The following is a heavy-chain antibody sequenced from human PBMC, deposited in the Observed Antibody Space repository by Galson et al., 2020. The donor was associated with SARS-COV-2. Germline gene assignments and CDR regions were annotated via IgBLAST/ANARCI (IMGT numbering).Heavy chain of an antibody. Sequence: TLSLTCTVSGYSVSTTNYWGWVRQHPGRGLEWLGRVYPSGTTYYNPSLKSRVTISVDTSKNQFSLRLDSVTAADTSLYYCARQGVNMIVLVTVPGWYFDLWGRGTLVTVSS. CDR3: ARQGVNMIVLVTVPGWYFDL. CDR1: GYSVSTTNY. CDR2: VYPSGTT. V-gene: IGHV4-38-2*02. J-gene: IGHJ2*01. D-gene: IGHD3-22*01.